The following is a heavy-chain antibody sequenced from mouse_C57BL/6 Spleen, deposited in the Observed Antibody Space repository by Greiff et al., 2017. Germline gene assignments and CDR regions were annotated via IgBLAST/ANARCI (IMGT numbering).Heavy chain of an antibody. D-gene: IGHD2-3*01. V-gene: IGHV3-6*01. CDR2: ISYDGSN. J-gene: IGHJ2*01. CDR3: ARDRNDGYYLFDY. Sequence: EVQLVESGPGLVKPSQSLSLTCSVTGYSITSGYYWNWIRQFPGNKLEWMGYISYDGSNNYNPSLKNRISITRDTSKNQFFLKLNSVTTEDTATYYCARDRNDGYYLFDYWGQGTTLTVSS. CDR1: GYSITSGYY.